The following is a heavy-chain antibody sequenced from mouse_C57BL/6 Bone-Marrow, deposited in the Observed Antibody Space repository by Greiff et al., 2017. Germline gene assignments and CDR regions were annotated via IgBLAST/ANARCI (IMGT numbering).Heavy chain of an antibody. D-gene: IGHD2-4*01. CDR3: ARATMRAMDY. V-gene: IGHV5-4*03. Sequence: DVKLVESGGGLVKPGGSLKLSCAASGFTFSSYAMSWVRQTPEKRLEWVATISDGGSYTYYPDNVKGRFTISRGNAKNNLYLQMSHLKSEDTAMYYCARATMRAMDYWGQGTSVTVSS. J-gene: IGHJ4*01. CDR1: GFTFSSYA. CDR2: ISDGGSYT.